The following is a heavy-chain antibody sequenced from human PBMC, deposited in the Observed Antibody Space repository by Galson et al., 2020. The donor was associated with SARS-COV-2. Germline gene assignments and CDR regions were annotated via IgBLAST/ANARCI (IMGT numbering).Heavy chain of an antibody. J-gene: IGHJ6*02. CDR3: AKDQPVVAATRSSYYYYGMDV. CDR2: ISGSGGST. D-gene: IGHD2-15*01. V-gene: IGHV3-23*01. CDR1: GFTFSSYA. Sequence: GESLKISCAASGFTFSSYAMSWVRQAPGKGLEWVSAISGSGGSTYYADSVKGRFTISRDNSKNTLYLQMNSLRAEDTAVYYCAKDQPVVAATRSSYYYYGMDVWGQGTTVTVSS.